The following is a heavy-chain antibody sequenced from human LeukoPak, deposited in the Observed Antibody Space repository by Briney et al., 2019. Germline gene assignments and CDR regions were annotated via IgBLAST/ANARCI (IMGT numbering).Heavy chain of an antibody. CDR1: GGSISSYY. CDR3: ARQGGYNTYYFDY. V-gene: IGHV4-59*08. D-gene: IGHD5-24*01. CDR2: IYYSGST. Sequence: SETLSLTCTVSGGSISSYYWSWIRQPPGKGLEWFGYIYYSGSTNYNPSLKSRVTISVDTSKNQFSLKLSSVTAADTAVYYCARQGGYNTYYFDYWGQGTLVTVSS. J-gene: IGHJ4*02.